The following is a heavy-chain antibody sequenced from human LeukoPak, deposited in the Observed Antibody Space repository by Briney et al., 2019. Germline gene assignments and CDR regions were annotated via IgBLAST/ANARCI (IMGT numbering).Heavy chain of an antibody. CDR1: GFTFNSYA. Sequence: GGSLRLSCAASGFTFNSYAMSWVRQAPGKGLEWVSAISGSGGSTYYADSVKGRFTISRDNSKNTLYLQMNSLRAEDTAVYYCAKDKSPVLRFLEWLFGYWGQGTLVTVSS. D-gene: IGHD3-3*01. J-gene: IGHJ4*02. CDR2: ISGSGGST. CDR3: AKDKSPVLRFLEWLFGY. V-gene: IGHV3-23*01.